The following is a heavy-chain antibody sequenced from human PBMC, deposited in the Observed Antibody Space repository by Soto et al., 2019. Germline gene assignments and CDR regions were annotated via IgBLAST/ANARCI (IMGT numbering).Heavy chain of an antibody. CDR3: ARDLAVGAYAHFDY. Sequence: EVQLVESGGGLVQPGGSLRLSCAASGFTFNSYSMNWVRQAPGKGLEWVSYIGGSSNSIYYADSVKGRFTVSRDNAKNSLYLQMNSLRDEDTAVYYCARDLAVGAYAHFDYWGQGTLVTVYS. CDR1: GFTFNSYS. D-gene: IGHD1-26*01. J-gene: IGHJ4*02. CDR2: IGGSSNSI. V-gene: IGHV3-48*02.